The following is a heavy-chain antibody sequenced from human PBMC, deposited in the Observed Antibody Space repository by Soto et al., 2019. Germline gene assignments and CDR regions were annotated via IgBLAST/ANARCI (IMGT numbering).Heavy chain of an antibody. CDR2: ISYDGSNK. D-gene: IGHD3-9*01. CDR1: GFTFSSYG. V-gene: IGHV3-30*18. Sequence: GGSLRLSCAASGFTFSSYGMHWVRQAPGKGLEWVAVISYDGSNKYYADSVKGRFTISRDNSKNTLYLQMNSLRAEDTAVYYCAKDFEEVNGPLDYWGQGTLVTVSS. J-gene: IGHJ4*02. CDR3: AKDFEEVNGPLDY.